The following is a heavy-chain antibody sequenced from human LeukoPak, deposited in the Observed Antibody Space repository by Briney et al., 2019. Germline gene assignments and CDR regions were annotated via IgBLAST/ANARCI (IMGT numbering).Heavy chain of an antibody. V-gene: IGHV3-48*03. Sequence: PGGSLRLSCAASGFTFSSYEMNWVRQAPGQGLEWVAYIISTGNTVHYAGSVKGRFTISRDNAKNSLYLQMNRLRAEDTAVYYCTKETPQMDVWGKGTTVFVSS. CDR1: GFTFSSYE. CDR3: TKETPQMDV. D-gene: IGHD2-15*01. CDR2: IISTGNTV. J-gene: IGHJ6*04.